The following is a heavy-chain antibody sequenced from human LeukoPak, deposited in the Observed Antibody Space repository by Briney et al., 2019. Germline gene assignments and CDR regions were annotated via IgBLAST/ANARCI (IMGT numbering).Heavy chain of an antibody. V-gene: IGHV3-23*01. D-gene: IGHD3-10*02. J-gene: IGHJ6*04. CDR2: IDGSGDYT. Sequence: GGSLRLSCAASGFTFSSSVMGWVRQAPGKGLEWVSIIDGSGDYTYYADSVKGRFTISRDNAKNSLYLQMNSLRAEDTAVYYCAELGITMIGGVWGKGTTVTISS. CDR3: AELGITMIGGV. CDR1: GFTFSSSV.